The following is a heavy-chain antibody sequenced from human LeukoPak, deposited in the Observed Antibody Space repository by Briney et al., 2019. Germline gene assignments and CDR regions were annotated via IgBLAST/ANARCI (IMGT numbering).Heavy chain of an antibody. V-gene: IGHV4-34*01. CDR2: INHSGST. CDR1: GGSFSGYY. J-gene: IGHJ6*03. Sequence: PSETLSLTCAVYGGSFSGYYWSWIRQPPGKGLEWIGEINHSGSTNYNPSLKSRVTISVDTSKNQFSLMLSSVTAADTAVYYCARRYSSSWYYYYYYMDVWGKGTTVTVSS. CDR3: ARRYSSSWYYYYYYMDV. D-gene: IGHD6-13*01.